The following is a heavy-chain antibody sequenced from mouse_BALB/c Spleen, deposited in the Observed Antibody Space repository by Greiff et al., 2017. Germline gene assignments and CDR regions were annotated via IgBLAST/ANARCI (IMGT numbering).Heavy chain of an antibody. CDR3: ARGAYYYCSPYFDV. CDR1: GYTFTSYW. J-gene: IGHJ1*01. CDR2: INPSTGYT. V-gene: IGHV1-7*01. Sequence: QVQLQQSGAELAKPGASVKMSCKASGYTFTSYWMHWVKQRPGQGLEWIGYINPSTGYTEYNQKFKDKATLTADKSSSTAYMQLNSLTSEDSAVYYCARGAYYYCSPYFDVWGAGTPVTVSS. D-gene: IGHD1-1*01.